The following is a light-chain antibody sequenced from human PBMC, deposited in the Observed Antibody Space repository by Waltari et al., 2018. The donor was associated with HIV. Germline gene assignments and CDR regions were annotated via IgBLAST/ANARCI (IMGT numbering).Light chain of an antibody. CDR1: RSDVGPSNY. J-gene: IGLJ3*02. CDR3: SSYADRDHWV. CDR2: EVS. V-gene: IGLV2-8*01. Sequence: QSALTQPPSASGSPGLSVTISCTGTRSDVGPSNYVSWYQQHQSTTPKLMNFEVSKGPSGVPDRFFGSKSGNTASLTVSGLQAEDEADYYCSSYADRDHWVFGGGTKLTVL.